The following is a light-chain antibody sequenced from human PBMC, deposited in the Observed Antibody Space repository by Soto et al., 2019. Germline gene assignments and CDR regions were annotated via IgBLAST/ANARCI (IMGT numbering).Light chain of an antibody. CDR2: DVN. J-gene: IGLJ3*02. CDR3: FSYAGTYAWV. Sequence: QSALTQPRSVSGSPGQSVTISCTGTSSDVGGYNYVSWYQQHPGRAPKVMIYDVNKRPSGVPDRFSGSKSGNTASLTISGLQAEDEADYYCFSYAGTYAWVFGGGTKVTVL. CDR1: SSDVGGYNY. V-gene: IGLV2-11*01.